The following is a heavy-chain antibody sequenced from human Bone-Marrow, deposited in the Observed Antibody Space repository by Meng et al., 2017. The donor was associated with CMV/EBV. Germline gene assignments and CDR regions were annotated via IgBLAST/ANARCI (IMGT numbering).Heavy chain of an antibody. V-gene: IGHV5-51*01. J-gene: IGHJ5*02. D-gene: IGHD2-2*01. Sequence: GETLKISCKGSGYSFTSYWIGWVRQMPGKGLEWMGIIYPGDSDTRYSPSFQGQVTISADKSISTAYLQWSSLKASDTAMYYCARQRVVVPAATSGWFDPWGQGTLVAASS. CDR1: GYSFTSYW. CDR2: IYPGDSDT. CDR3: ARQRVVVPAATSGWFDP.